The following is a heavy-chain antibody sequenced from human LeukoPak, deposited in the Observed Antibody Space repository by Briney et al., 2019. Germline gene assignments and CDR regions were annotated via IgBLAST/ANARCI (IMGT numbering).Heavy chain of an antibody. Sequence: PSETLSLTCVVSGYSITNGYYWGWIRQSPGKGLEWLGSVSPSGSTDSNPSLKSRLTISLDTSKTQISLMLSSVTAADTAVYYCASYFGGWHFQHWGQGTPVTVSS. CDR3: ASYFGGWHFQH. V-gene: IGHV4-38-2*01. CDR2: VSPSGST. J-gene: IGHJ1*01. CDR1: GYSITNGYY. D-gene: IGHD3-10*01.